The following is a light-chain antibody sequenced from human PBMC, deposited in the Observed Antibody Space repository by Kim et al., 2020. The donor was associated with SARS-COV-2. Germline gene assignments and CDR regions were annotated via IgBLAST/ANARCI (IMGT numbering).Light chain of an antibody. J-gene: IGKJ2*01. CDR3: QHYNSYPYT. V-gene: IGKV1-5*03. CDR1: QNIGTY. CDR2: QAS. Sequence: IQMTQSPSTLAASVGDRVTISCRASQNIGTYLAWYQHKPGKAPTLLVYQASSLESGVPSRFSGSGSETEFILTISSLQPDDFATYYCQHYNSYPYTFGKGTKLE.